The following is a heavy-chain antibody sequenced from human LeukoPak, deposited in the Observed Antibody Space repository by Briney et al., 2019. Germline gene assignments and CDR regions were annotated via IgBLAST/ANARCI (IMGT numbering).Heavy chain of an antibody. CDR3: ARTRKYYYDNSGYPYFDY. V-gene: IGHV2-70*11. Sequence: QSGPALVKPTQTLTLTCTFSGFSLSTSGMCVSWIRQPLGKALEWLARIDWDDDKYYSTSLKTRLTISKDTSKNQVVLTMTNMDPVDTATYYCARTRKYYYDNSGYPYFDYWGQGTLVTVSS. CDR1: GFSLSTSGMC. CDR2: IDWDDDK. J-gene: IGHJ4*02. D-gene: IGHD3-22*01.